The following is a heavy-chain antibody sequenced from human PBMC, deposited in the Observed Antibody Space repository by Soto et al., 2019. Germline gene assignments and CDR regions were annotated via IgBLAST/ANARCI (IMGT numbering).Heavy chain of an antibody. D-gene: IGHD1-26*01. CDR1: GGSFSGYY. V-gene: IGHV4-34*01. J-gene: IGHJ4*02. CDR2: INHSGNT. Sequence: SDTLSLTCAVYGGSFSGYYWSWIRQPPGKALEWIGEINHSGNTNYNPSLKSRVTISVDTSKNQLFLNLSSVTAADTAMYYCARHHVRGRTIAGAAEFWGQGTLVTVSS. CDR3: ARHHVRGRTIAGAAEF.